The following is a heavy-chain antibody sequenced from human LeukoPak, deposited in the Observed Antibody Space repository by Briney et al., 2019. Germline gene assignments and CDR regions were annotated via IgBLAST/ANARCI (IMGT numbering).Heavy chain of an antibody. V-gene: IGHV4-59*01. CDR1: GGSISRYY. Sequence: SETLSLTCTVSGGSISRYYWSWVRQPPATGLEWIGYIYYSGSTNYNPSLKSRVTISLDTSKNQFSLKLSSVTAVDTAVYYCARGLITRQGIAVAGAFDIWGQGTMVTVSS. D-gene: IGHD6-19*01. J-gene: IGHJ3*02. CDR2: IYYSGST. CDR3: ARGLITRQGIAVAGAFDI.